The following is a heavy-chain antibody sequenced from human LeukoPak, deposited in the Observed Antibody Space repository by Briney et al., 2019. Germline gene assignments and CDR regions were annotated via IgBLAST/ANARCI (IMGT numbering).Heavy chain of an antibody. J-gene: IGHJ4*02. Sequence: PGGPLRLSCAASGFTFSSYSMNWVRQAPGKGLEWVSSISSSSSYIYYADSVKGRFTISRDNAKNSLYLQMNSLRAEDTAVYYCARDGVWFGELFPLGYWGQGTLVTVSS. CDR2: ISSSSSYI. CDR1: GFTFSSYS. D-gene: IGHD3-10*01. V-gene: IGHV3-21*01. CDR3: ARDGVWFGELFPLGY.